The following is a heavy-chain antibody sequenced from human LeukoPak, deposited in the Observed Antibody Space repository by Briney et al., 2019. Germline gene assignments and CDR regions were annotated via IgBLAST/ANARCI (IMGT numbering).Heavy chain of an antibody. Sequence: GGSLRLSCAASGLNFDNYAMHWVRQAPGKGLVWVSRISSDGSDTTYADSVKGRFTISRDNAKKMLYLQMNGLRVDDTAVYYCTRAPYHGDYVSWAWGQGTLVTVSS. D-gene: IGHD4-17*01. CDR1: GLNFDNYA. CDR2: ISSDGSDT. CDR3: TRAPYHGDYVSWA. J-gene: IGHJ4*02. V-gene: IGHV3-74*01.